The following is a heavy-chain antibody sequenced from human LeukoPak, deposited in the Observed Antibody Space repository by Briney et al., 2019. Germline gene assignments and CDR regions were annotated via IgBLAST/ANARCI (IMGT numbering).Heavy chain of an antibody. D-gene: IGHD6-6*01. CDR1: GFTFSGFW. V-gene: IGHV3-7*03. J-gene: IGHJ3*01. CDR2: INSDGSEG. Sequence: GGSLRLSCAVSGFTFSGFWMSWSRQAPGKGLEWVASINSDGSEGYYADVVKGRFTISRDNAKNSLYLQINSLGAEDTAVYYCARSSYSSSSSVWGQGTMVTVSS. CDR3: ARSSYSSSSSV.